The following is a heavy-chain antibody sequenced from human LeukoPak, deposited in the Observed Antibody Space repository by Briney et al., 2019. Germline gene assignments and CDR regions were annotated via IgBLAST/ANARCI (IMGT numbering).Heavy chain of an antibody. CDR3: ARGAKFYYYILTGYYCDY. CDR1: GGSFSVYY. J-gene: IGHJ4*02. CDR2: INHIGST. Sequence: SETLSLTCGVYGGSFSVYYWNWIRQPPGKGLEWMGEINHIGSTNYNPSLKSRVTISIDTSKNQIALKVSSVTASDTAVYYFARGAKFYYYILTGYYCDYWGQGTGVTVSS. D-gene: IGHD3-9*01. V-gene: IGHV4-34*01.